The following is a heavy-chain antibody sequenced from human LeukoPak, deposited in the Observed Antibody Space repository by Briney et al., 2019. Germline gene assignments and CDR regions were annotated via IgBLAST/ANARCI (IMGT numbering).Heavy chain of an antibody. CDR3: ARVRNSGFRYVDS. D-gene: IGHD5-12*01. CDR2: ISAYNGNT. CDR1: GYTFTNYA. V-gene: IGHV1-18*01. J-gene: IGHJ4*02. Sequence: ASVKVSCKASGYTFTNYAISWVRQAPGQGLEWVRWISAYNGNTNCAQKLQGRVTMTTDTSTSTAYMDLRSLRSDDTAVYYCARVRNSGFRYVDSWGQGTLVTVSS.